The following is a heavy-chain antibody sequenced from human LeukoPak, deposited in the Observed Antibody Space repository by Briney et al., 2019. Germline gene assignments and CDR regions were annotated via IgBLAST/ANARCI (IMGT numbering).Heavy chain of an antibody. V-gene: IGHV4-59*01. Sequence: SETLSLTCTVSGGSISSYYWSWIRQPPGKGLEWIGYIYYSGSTNYNPSLKSRVTISVDTSKNQFSLKLSSVTAADTAVYYCAREGQRLVLVDHHYGMDVWGQGTTVTVSS. CDR2: IYYSGST. CDR1: GGSISSYY. D-gene: IGHD6-13*01. J-gene: IGHJ6*02. CDR3: AREGQRLVLVDHHYGMDV.